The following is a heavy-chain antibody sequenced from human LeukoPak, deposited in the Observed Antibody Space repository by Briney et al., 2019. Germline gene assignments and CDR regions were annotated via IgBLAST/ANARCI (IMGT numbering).Heavy chain of an antibody. Sequence: GGSLRLSCAASGFTVSSNYMSWVRQAPGKGLEWVSVIYSGGSTYYADSVKGRFTISRDNSKNTLYLQMNSLRAEDTAVYYCARCPAGLYYYYYMDVWGKGTTVTVSS. CDR3: ARCPAGLYYYYYMDV. CDR1: GFTVSSNY. V-gene: IGHV3-53*01. CDR2: IYSGGST. J-gene: IGHJ6*03. D-gene: IGHD2-2*01.